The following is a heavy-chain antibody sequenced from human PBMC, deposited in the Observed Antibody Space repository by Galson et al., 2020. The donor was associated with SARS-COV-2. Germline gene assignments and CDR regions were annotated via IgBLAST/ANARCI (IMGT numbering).Heavy chain of an antibody. J-gene: IGHJ4*02. Sequence: ASETLSLTCTVSGGSISSSSYYWGWIRQPPGKGLEWIGSIYYSGSTYYNPSLKSRVTISVDTSKNQFSLKLSSVTAADTAVYYCARDRPLLYYYDSSGYHFDYWGQGTLVTVSS. CDR2: IYYSGST. CDR3: ARDRPLLYYYDSSGYHFDY. D-gene: IGHD3-22*01. V-gene: IGHV4-39*07. CDR1: GGSISSSSYY.